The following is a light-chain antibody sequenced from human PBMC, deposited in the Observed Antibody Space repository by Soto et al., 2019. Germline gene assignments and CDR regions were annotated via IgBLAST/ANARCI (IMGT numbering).Light chain of an antibody. CDR2: DAA. V-gene: IGKV3-11*01. J-gene: IGKJ5*01. Sequence: IVLTHYPATLSLSLVERATLWCRASQSVSSYLACYQQKTGQAPRLLIIDAANSATAIPARFSGSGAGTDFTLTISSLEPEDFAVYYCQQRSNWPITFGQGTRLEIK. CDR1: QSVSSY. CDR3: QQRSNWPIT.